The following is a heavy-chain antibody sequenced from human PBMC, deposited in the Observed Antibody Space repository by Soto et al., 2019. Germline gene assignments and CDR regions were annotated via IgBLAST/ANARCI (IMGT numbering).Heavy chain of an antibody. CDR1: GFTVSGYS. D-gene: IGHD1-1*01. CDR2: ISYDGSNK. Sequence: GGSLRLSCAASGFTVSGYSMHWVRQAPGKGLEWVALISYDGSNKDYADSVKGRFTISRDNSKNTLYLQMNSLRAEDTAVYYCVRCWGTGDGSNLGYNWFDPWGQGTLVTVSS. V-gene: IGHV3-30-3*01. CDR3: VRCWGTGDGSNLGYNWFDP. J-gene: IGHJ5*02.